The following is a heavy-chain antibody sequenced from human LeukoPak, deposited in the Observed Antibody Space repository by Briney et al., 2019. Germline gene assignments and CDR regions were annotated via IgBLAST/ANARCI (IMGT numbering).Heavy chain of an antibody. Sequence: SETLSHTCTVSGGSISSSSYYWGWIRQPPGKGLEWIGSIYYSGSTYYNPSLKSRVTISVDTSKNQFSLKLSSVTAADTAVYYCARLRKGKAGTGDYWGQGTLVTVSS. J-gene: IGHJ4*02. CDR1: GGSISSSSYY. V-gene: IGHV4-39*01. CDR3: ARLRKGKAGTGDY. CDR2: IYYSGST. D-gene: IGHD6-19*01.